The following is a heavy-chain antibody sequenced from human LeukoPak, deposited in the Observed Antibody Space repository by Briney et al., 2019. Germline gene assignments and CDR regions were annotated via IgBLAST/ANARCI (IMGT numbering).Heavy chain of an antibody. J-gene: IGHJ4*02. CDR3: AKDRDSSSWFYYFDY. CDR2: ISYDGSNK. Sequence: GSLRLSCAASGFTFSSYGMHWVRQAPGKGLEWVAVISYDGSNKYYTDSVKGRFTISRDNSKNTLYLQMNSLRAEDTAVYYCAKDRDSSSWFYYFDYWGQGTLVTVSS. CDR1: GFTFSSYG. V-gene: IGHV3-30*18. D-gene: IGHD6-13*01.